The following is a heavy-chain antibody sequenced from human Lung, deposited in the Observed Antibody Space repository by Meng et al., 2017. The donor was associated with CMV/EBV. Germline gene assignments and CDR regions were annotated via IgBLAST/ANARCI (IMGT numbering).Heavy chain of an antibody. CDR3: ARERQYDSSGYYLDC. D-gene: IGHD3-22*01. CDR2: IIPILDIA. J-gene: IGHJ4*02. Sequence: SGGTLSSYDIRWVRQAPGQGLEWMGGIIPILDIANYAQNFQGRVTITADKSTSTAYMELSSLRSEDTAVYYCARERQYDSSGYYLDCWGQGTLVTVSS. V-gene: IGHV1-69*10. CDR1: GGTLSSYD.